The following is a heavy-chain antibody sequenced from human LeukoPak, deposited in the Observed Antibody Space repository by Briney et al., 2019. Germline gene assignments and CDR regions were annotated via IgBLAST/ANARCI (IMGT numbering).Heavy chain of an antibody. J-gene: IGHJ3*01. Sequence: GGSLRLSCVVSGFTFSSYWMSWVRQAPGKGLEWVANIKHDGSDIYYVDSVKGRFTISRDNTKHSLYLEMNSLRVEDTAVYYCTSDRDRSVSVWGQGTMVTVSS. CDR3: TSDRDRSVSV. V-gene: IGHV3-7*01. CDR1: GFTFSSYW. CDR2: IKHDGSDI. D-gene: IGHD3-22*01.